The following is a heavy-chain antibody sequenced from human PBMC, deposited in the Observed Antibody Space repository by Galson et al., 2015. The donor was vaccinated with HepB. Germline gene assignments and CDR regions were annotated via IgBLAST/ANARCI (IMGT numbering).Heavy chain of an antibody. CDR1: GFTFSTYA. V-gene: IGHV3-23*01. J-gene: IGHJ4*02. D-gene: IGHD3-3*01. Sequence: SLRLSCAASGFTFSTYAMSWVRQAPGKGLEWVSAISGSSGSTYYADSVKGRFTISRDNSKNTLYLQMNSLRAEDTAVYYCAKDFSDFWSGYYRGIGYWGQGTLVTVSS. CDR3: AKDFSDFWSGYYRGIGY. CDR2: ISGSSGST.